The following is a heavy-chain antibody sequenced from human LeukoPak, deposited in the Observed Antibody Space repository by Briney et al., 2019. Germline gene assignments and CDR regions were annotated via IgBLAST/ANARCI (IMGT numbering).Heavy chain of an antibody. CDR3: ARRYCSGGSCFDS. V-gene: IGHV5-51*01. CDR1: GYRFTSYW. CDR2: IYPGASDT. Sequence: RGESLKISCKGSGYRFTSYWIGWVRPMPGKGMEWMGIIYPGASDTRYSPSFQGQVTISADKSISTAYLQWSSLKASDTAMYYCARRYCSGGSCFDSWGQGTLVTVSS. D-gene: IGHD2-15*01. J-gene: IGHJ4*02.